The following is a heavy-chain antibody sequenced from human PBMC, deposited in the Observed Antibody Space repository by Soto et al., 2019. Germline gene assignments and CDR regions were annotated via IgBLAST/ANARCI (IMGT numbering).Heavy chain of an antibody. CDR1: GYTFTNFG. D-gene: IGHD2-15*01. Sequence: ASVKVSCKASGYTFTNFGISWVRQAPGQGLEWMGWISAYNGDTKYAQKFQDRVTMTTDTSTNTAYMDLRSLRSDDTAVYYCVRDSRAIVDKWFDPWGQGTLVTVSS. CDR2: ISAYNGDT. V-gene: IGHV1-18*01. J-gene: IGHJ5*02. CDR3: VRDSRAIVDKWFDP.